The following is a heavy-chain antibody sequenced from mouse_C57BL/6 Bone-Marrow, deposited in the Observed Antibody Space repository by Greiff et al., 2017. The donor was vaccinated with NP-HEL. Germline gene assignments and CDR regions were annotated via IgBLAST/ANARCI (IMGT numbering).Heavy chain of an antibody. CDR2: IYPGDGDT. CDR3: ARGRTGTPFAY. Sequence: VQLQQSGPELVKPGASVKISCKASGYAFSSSWMNWVKQRPGKGLEWIGRIYPGDGDTNYNGKFKGKATLTADKSSSTAYMQLSSLTSEDSAVYFCARGRTGTPFAYWGQGTLVTVSA. D-gene: IGHD4-1*01. V-gene: IGHV1-82*01. J-gene: IGHJ3*01. CDR1: GYAFSSSW.